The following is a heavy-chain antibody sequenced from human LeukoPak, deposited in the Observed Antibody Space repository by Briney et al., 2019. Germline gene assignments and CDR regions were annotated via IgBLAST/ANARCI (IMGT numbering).Heavy chain of an antibody. CDR2: ISSSSSYI. V-gene: IGHV3-21*01. J-gene: IGHJ6*03. D-gene: IGHD6-19*01. CDR3: ARASGWYERGPDYYYYMDV. Sequence: GGSLRLSCAASGFTFSSYTMNWVRQAPGKGLQSVSSISSSSSYIYYADSVKGRFTISRDNSKNSLYLQMNSLRAEDTAVYYCARASGWYERGPDYYYYMDVWGKGTTVTVSS. CDR1: GFTFSSYT.